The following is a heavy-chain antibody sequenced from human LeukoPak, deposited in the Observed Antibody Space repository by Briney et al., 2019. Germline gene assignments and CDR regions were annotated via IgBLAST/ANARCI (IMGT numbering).Heavy chain of an antibody. CDR2: INHSGST. Sequence: KPSETLSLTCAVYGGSFSGYYWSWIRQPPGKGLEWIGEINHSGSTNYNPSLKSRVTISVDTSKNQFSLELSSVTAADTAVYYCARDRGTQGYGDYFDYWGQGTLVTVSS. J-gene: IGHJ4*02. CDR3: ARDRGTQGYGDYFDY. D-gene: IGHD4-17*01. V-gene: IGHV4-34*01. CDR1: GGSFSGYY.